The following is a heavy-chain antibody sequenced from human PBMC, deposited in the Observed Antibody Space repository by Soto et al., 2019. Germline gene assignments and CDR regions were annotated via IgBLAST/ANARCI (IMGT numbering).Heavy chain of an antibody. J-gene: IGHJ4*02. Sequence: SETLSLTCTVSGGSISSYYWSWIRQPPGKGLEWIGYIYYSGSTNYNPSLKSRVTISVDTSKNQFSLKPSSVTAADTAVYYCARRSTYCSSTSCYADFDYWGQGTLVTVSS. V-gene: IGHV4-59*08. CDR1: GGSISSYY. CDR2: IYYSGST. CDR3: ARRSTYCSSTSCYADFDY. D-gene: IGHD2-2*01.